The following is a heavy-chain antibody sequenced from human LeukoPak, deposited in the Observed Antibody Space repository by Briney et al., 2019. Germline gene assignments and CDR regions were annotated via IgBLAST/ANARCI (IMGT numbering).Heavy chain of an antibody. Sequence: SETLSLTCTVSGGSISSYYWSWIRQPPGKELEWIGYIYYSGSTNYNPSLKSRVTISVDTSKNQFSLKLSSVTAADTAMYYCARRRYSSGSDYWGKGTLVTVSS. CDR2: IYYSGST. CDR1: GGSISSYY. V-gene: IGHV4-59*08. CDR3: ARRRYSSGSDY. D-gene: IGHD6-19*01. J-gene: IGHJ4*02.